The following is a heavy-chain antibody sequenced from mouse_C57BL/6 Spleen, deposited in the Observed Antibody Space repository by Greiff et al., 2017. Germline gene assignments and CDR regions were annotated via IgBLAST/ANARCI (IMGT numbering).Heavy chain of an antibody. V-gene: IGHV1-4*01. D-gene: IGHD2-2*01. CDR2: INPSSGYT. CDR3: ANSNYGYGAY. J-gene: IGHJ3*01. CDR1: GYTFTSYT. Sequence: VKLQESGAELARPGASVKMSCKASGYTFTSYTMHWVKQRPGQGLEWIGYINPSSGYTKYNQKFKDKATLTADKSSSTAYMQLSSLTSEDSAVYYCANSNYGYGAYWGQGTLVTVSA.